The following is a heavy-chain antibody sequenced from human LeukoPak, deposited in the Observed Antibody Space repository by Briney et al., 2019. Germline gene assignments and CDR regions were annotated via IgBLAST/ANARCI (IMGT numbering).Heavy chain of an antibody. J-gene: IGHJ4*02. CDR1: GFTFSSYE. CDR3: AKGERYYYDSSGYYPY. V-gene: IGHV3-48*03. CDR2: ISSSGSTI. Sequence: PGGSLRLSCAASGFTFSSYEMNWVRQAPGKGLEWVSYISSSGSTIYYADSVKGRFTISRDNSKNPLYLQMNSLRTEDTALYYCAKGERYYYDSSGYYPYWGQGTLVTVSS. D-gene: IGHD3-22*01.